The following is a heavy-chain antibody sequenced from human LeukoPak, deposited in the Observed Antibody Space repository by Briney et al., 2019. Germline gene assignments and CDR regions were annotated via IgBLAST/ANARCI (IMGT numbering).Heavy chain of an antibody. CDR2: ISAYNGNT. D-gene: IGHD3-9*01. Sequence: ASVKASCKASGYTFTSSGISWVRQAPGHGLEWMGWISAYNGNTNYAQKLQGRVTMTTDTSTSTAYMELRSLSSDDTAVYYCARTVYDILTGYYTHFEYWGQGTLVTVSS. V-gene: IGHV1-18*01. CDR1: GYTFTSSG. CDR3: ARTVYDILTGYYTHFEY. J-gene: IGHJ4*02.